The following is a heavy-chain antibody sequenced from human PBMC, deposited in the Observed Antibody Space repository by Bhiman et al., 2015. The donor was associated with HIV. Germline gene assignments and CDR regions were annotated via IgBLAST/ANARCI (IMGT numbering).Heavy chain of an antibody. CDR2: ISSSSSYI. J-gene: IGHJ6*03. CDR3: AKNGRLLDYYYYYYMDV. Sequence: EVQLVESGGGLVKPGGSLRLSCAASGFTFSIYSMNWVRQAPGKGLEWVSSISSSSSYIYYADSVKGRFTISRDNAKNSLYLQVNSLRAEDTAVYYCAKNGRLLDYYYYYYMDVWGNGTTVTVSS. D-gene: IGHD3-10*01. V-gene: IGHV3-21*01. CDR1: GFTFSIYS.